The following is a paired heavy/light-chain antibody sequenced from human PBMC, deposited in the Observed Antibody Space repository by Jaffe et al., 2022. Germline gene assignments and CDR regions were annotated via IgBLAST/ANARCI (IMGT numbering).Light chain of an antibody. CDR2: KVS. J-gene: IGKJ1*01. CDR1: QSLVHSDGNTY. CDR3: MQGTHWPWT. V-gene: IGKV2-30*02. Sequence: DVVMTQSPLSLPVTLGQPASISCRSSQSLVHSDGNTYLNWFQQRPGQSPRRLIYKVSNRDSGVPDRFSGSGSGTDFTLKISRVEAEDVGVYYCMQGTHWPWTFGQGTKVEIK.
Heavy chain of an antibody. D-gene: IGHD6-19*01. CDR1: GFTFNACA. J-gene: IGHJ4*02. CDR3: VKDLRGNGWYL. V-gene: IGHV3-23*01. CDR2: IFSSGSNT. Sequence: EVQLLESGGGLEQPGGSLRLSCATSGFTFNACAMSWVRQAPGKGLQWVSSIFSSGSNTYYADSVRGRFTISRDNSRNILYLQMNSLRAEDTAVYYCVKDLRGNGWYLGGQGTLVTVSS.